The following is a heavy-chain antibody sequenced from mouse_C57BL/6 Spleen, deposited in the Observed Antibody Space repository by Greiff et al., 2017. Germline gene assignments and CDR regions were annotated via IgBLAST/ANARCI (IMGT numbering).Heavy chain of an antibody. V-gene: IGHV5-9-1*02. D-gene: IGHD2-3*01. CDR3: TRGGYYGWYFDV. CDR2: ISSGGDYI. Sequence: EVKLVESGEGLVKPGGSLKLSCAASGFTFSSYAMSWVRQTPEKRLEWVAYISSGGDYIYYADTVKGRFTIARDNARNTLYLQMSSLKSEDTAMYYCTRGGYYGWYFDVWGTGTTVTVSS. J-gene: IGHJ1*03. CDR1: GFTFSSYA.